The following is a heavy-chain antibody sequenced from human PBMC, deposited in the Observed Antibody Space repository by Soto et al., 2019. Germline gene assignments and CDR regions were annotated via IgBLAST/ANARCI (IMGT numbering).Heavy chain of an antibody. V-gene: IGHV1-69*04. J-gene: IGHJ3*02. Sequence: SVKVSCKASGGTFSSYTISWVRQAPGQGLEWMGRIIPILGIANYAQKFQGRVTITADKSTSTAYMELSSLRSEDTAVYYCARDEEHYDILTGYFNDAFDIWGQGTRVTVAS. CDR3: ARDEEHYDILTGYFNDAFDI. CDR2: IIPILGIA. D-gene: IGHD3-9*01. CDR1: GGTFSSYT.